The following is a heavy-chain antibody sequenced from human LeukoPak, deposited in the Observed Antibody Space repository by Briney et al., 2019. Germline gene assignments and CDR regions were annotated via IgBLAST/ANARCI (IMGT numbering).Heavy chain of an antibody. CDR1: GGSFSGYY. CDR2: IYTSGST. Sequence: KPSETLSPTCAVYGGSFSGYYWSWIRQPAGKGLEWIGRIYTSGSTNYNPSLKSRVTISADTSKNQFSLKLSSVTAADTAVYYCARDRHDFWIGYYCYYMDVWGKGTTVTVSS. CDR3: ARDRHDFWIGYYCYYMDV. V-gene: IGHV4-4*07. J-gene: IGHJ6*03. D-gene: IGHD3-3*01.